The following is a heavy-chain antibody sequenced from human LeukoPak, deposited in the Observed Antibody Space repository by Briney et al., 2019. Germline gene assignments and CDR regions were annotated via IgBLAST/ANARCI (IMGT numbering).Heavy chain of an antibody. V-gene: IGHV1-2*02. J-gene: IGHJ5*02. CDR1: GYTFTGYY. CDR3: AAVPRPGIAVAGFDP. CDR2: INPNSGGT. D-gene: IGHD6-19*01. Sequence: ASVKVSCKASGYTFTGYYMHWVRQAPGQGLEWMGWINPNSGGTNYAQKFQGRVTMTRDTSISTAYMELSRLRSDDTAVYYCAAVPRPGIAVAGFDPWGQGTLVTVSS.